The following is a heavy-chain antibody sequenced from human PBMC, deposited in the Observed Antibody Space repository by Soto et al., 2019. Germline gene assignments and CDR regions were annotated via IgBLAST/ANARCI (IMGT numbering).Heavy chain of an antibody. CDR1: GFTFSSYW. CDR3: ARALTPYYDFWSDPYYYGMDV. J-gene: IGHJ6*02. CDR2: INSDGSST. Sequence: EVQLVESGGGLVQPGGALRLSCAASGFTFSSYWMHWVRQAPGKGLVWVSRINSDGSSTSYADSVKGRFTISRDNAKNTLYLQMNSLRAEDTAVYYCARALTPYYDFWSDPYYYGMDVWGQGTTVTVSS. V-gene: IGHV3-74*01. D-gene: IGHD3-3*01.